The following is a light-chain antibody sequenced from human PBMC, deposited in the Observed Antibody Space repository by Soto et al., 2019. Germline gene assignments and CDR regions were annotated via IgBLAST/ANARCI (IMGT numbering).Light chain of an antibody. CDR3: QQANLFPLT. J-gene: IGKJ4*01. V-gene: IGKV1-12*01. Sequence: DLQMTQSPSSVSASVGDRVTITCRASPGISSWLAWYQQKQGKAPKLLSYAASSLQSGVPSRFSGRGSGTDFTLTISSLQPEDFATYYCQQANLFPLTCGGGTKVEIQ. CDR1: PGISSW. CDR2: AAS.